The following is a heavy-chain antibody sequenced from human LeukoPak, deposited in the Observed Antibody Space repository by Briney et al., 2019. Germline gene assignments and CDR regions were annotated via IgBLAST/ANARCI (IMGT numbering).Heavy chain of an antibody. V-gene: IGHV4-4*02. CDR1: GGSVTSTNY. J-gene: IGHJ4*02. CDR3: AREGGPYRPLDN. Sequence: SETLSLTCGVSGGSVTSTNYWTWVRQPPGKGLEWIGEVYLQGFTNYNPPLMGRVAISVDTSENHISLQLTSVTAADTAVYYCAREGGPYRPLDNSGQGTLVTVSS. CDR2: VYLQGFT.